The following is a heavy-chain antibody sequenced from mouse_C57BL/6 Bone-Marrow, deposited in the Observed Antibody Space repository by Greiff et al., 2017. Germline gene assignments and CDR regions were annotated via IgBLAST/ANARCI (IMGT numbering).Heavy chain of an antibody. V-gene: IGHV1-5*01. D-gene: IGHD2-14*01. CDR3: TRRGVQYDIDY. CDR1: GYTFTSYW. Sequence: VQLQQSGTVLARPGASVKMSCKTSGYTFTSYWMHWVKQRPGQGLEWIGDIYPGNGGTSYNQKFKGTATLTAVTSATTAYMELSSLPNEDSAVYYYTRRGVQYDIDYWGQGTTRTVSS. J-gene: IGHJ2*01. CDR2: IYPGNGGT.